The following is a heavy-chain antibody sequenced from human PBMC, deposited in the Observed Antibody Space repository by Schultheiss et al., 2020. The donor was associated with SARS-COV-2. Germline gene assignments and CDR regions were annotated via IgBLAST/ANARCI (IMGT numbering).Heavy chain of an antibody. CDR2: ISYDGSKK. V-gene: IGHV3-30*18. CDR1: GVIFSNDD. J-gene: IGHJ5*02. D-gene: IGHD3-3*01. CDR3: AKEHSVLGVAES. Sequence: GGSLRLSCAASGVIFSNDDMHWVRQAPGKGLEWVAAISYDGSKKYYVDSVKGRFTVSRDNSKNTLYLQMNSLRGEDTALYYCAKEHSVLGVAESWGQGTLVTVSS.